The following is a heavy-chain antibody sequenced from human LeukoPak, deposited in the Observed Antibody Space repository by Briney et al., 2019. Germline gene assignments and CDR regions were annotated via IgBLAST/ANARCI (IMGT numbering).Heavy chain of an antibody. J-gene: IGHJ3*02. CDR2: ISYDGSNK. CDR1: GGSISSYY. D-gene: IGHD3-22*01. Sequence: LSLTCTVSGGSISSYYWSWIRQPPGKGLEWVAVISYDGSNKYYADSVKGRFTISRDNSKNTLYLQMNSLRAEDTAVYYCAKAKSGYSDAFDIWGQGTMVTVSS. V-gene: IGHV3-30*18. CDR3: AKAKSGYSDAFDI.